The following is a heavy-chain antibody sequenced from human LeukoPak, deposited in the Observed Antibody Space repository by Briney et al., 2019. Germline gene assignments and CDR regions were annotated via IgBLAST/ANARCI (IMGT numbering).Heavy chain of an antibody. Sequence: GGSLRLSCAASGFTFDDYAMHWVRHAPGKGLEWVSGISWNSGSIGYADSVKGRFTISRDNAKNSLFLQMKSLSSKDMALYFCAKGRGYSGSSPYYFDYWGQGTLVTVSS. J-gene: IGHJ4*02. CDR2: ISWNSGSI. CDR1: GFTFDDYA. CDR3: AKGRGYSGSSPYYFDY. D-gene: IGHD6-6*01. V-gene: IGHV3-9*03.